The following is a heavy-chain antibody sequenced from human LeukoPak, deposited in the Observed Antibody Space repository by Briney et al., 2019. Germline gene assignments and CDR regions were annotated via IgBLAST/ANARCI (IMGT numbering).Heavy chain of an antibody. CDR3: AKDRKSLVDTAMVTFDY. CDR2: IRYDGSNK. Sequence: PGGSLRLSCAASGFTFSNYGMHWVRQAPGKGLEWVAFIRYDGSNKYYADSVKGRFTISRDNSKNTLYLQMNSLRAEDTAVYYCAKDRKSLVDTAMVTFDYWGQGTLVTVSS. D-gene: IGHD5-18*01. CDR1: GFTFSNYG. J-gene: IGHJ4*02. V-gene: IGHV3-30*02.